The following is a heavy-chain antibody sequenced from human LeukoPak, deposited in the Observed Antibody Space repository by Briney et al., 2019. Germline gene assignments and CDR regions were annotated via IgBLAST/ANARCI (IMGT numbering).Heavy chain of an antibody. V-gene: IGHV5-51*01. CDR1: GYSFTSYW. J-gene: IGHJ4*02. CDR3: ARHSYCSSTSCYNDY. Sequence: GESMKISCKGSGYSFTSYWIGWVRQMPGKGLEWMGIIYPGDSDTRYSPSFQGQVTISADKSISTAYLQWSSLKASDTAMYYCARHSYCSSTSCYNDYWGQGTLVTVSS. D-gene: IGHD2-2*02. CDR2: IYPGDSDT.